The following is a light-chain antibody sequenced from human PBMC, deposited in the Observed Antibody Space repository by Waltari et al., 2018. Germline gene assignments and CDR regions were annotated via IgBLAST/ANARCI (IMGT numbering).Light chain of an antibody. CDR2: DAY. J-gene: IGKJ1*01. CDR3: QQYNSSSGT. CDR1: QGILSW. V-gene: IGKV1-5*01. Sequence: DIQMTQSPSTLSASVGDRVTLTCRASQGILSWLAWYQQRPGKAPKLLIYDAYSLKSGVPSRLSGSGFGTEFTITISSLQPDDFATYYCQQYNSSSGTFGQGPEVEIK.